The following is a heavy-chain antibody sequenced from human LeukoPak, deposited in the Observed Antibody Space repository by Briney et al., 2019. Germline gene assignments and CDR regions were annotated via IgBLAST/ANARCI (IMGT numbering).Heavy chain of an antibody. J-gene: IGHJ6*03. D-gene: IGHD3-10*01. V-gene: IGHV3-53*05. CDR3: AKVAKLPSITMIRGVRVHYYMDV. CDR1: GFTVSSNY. CDR2: IYSGGST. Sequence: PGGSLRLSCAASGFTVSSNYMSWVRQAPGKGLEWVSIIYSGGSTFYADSVKGRFTISRDNSKNTLYLQMNSLRAEDTAVYYCAKVAKLPSITMIRGVRVHYYMDVWGKGTTVTISS.